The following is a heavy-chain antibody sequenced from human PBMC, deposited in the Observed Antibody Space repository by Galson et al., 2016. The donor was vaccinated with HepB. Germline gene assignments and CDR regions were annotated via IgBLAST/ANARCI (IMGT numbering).Heavy chain of an antibody. CDR3: SPGITAAGNQYDYYYGLDV. V-gene: IGHV3-15*01. Sequence: SLRLSCAASGFTFSNAWMSWVRQAPGKGLEWVGRIKSKTDGGTTDYAAPVKGRFTISRDDSKNTLYLQMNSLKIEDTAVYYCSPGITAAGNQYDYYYGLDVWGQGTTVTVSS. CDR1: GFTFSNAW. CDR2: IKSKTDGGTT. J-gene: IGHJ6*02. D-gene: IGHD6-13*01.